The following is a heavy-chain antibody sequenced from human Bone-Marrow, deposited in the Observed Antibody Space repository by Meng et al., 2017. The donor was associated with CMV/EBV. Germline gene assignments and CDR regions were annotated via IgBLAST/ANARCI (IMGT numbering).Heavy chain of an antibody. CDR2: ISPYSGNT. J-gene: IGHJ4*02. Sequence: ASVKVSCKASGYTFTSDGISWVRQAPGQGLEWMGWISPYSGNTRYAQKLQGRVTMTTDTSTSTAYMELRSLRSDDTAVYYCARDSYTSSWYEYWGQGALVTVSS. CDR3: ARDSYTSSWYEY. D-gene: IGHD6-13*01. CDR1: GYTFTSDG. V-gene: IGHV1-18*01.